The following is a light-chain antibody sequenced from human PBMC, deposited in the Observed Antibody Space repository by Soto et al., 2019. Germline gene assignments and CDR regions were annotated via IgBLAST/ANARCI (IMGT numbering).Light chain of an antibody. CDR1: QSVSNN. J-gene: IGKJ1*01. V-gene: IGKV3-15*01. CDR3: QQYDKWRT. Sequence: EIVLTQSPGTLSLSPGETATLSCRASQSVSNNVAWYQQKPGQAPRLLILGASTRATGIPARFSGSGSGTEFTLSISSLQSEDFAVYYCQQYDKWRTFGQGTKVDIK. CDR2: GAS.